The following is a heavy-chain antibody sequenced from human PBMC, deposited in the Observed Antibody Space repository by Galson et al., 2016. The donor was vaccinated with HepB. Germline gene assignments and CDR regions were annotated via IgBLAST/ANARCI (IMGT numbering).Heavy chain of an antibody. CDR1: GGSISRGDYY. J-gene: IGHJ6*02. D-gene: IGHD3-10*01. V-gene: IGHV4-30-4*01. Sequence: TLSLTCTVSGGSISRGDYYWSWIRQAPGKGLEWIGYIFYSGSSYYKSSLKTRVNISVDTSKSQFTLKLNSVTAADTAVYYCARLGPMMPGSYYPEGKFGLDVWGHGTTVIVSS. CDR3: ARLGPMMPGSYYPEGKFGLDV. CDR2: IFYSGSS.